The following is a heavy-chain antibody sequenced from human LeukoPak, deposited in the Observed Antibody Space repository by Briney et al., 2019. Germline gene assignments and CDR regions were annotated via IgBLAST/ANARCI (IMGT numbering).Heavy chain of an antibody. J-gene: IGHJ5*02. CDR1: GFTFSSYE. D-gene: IGHD2-2*01. Sequence: GGSLRLSCAASGFTFSSYEMNWFRQAPGKGLEWVSYISSSGSTIYYADSVKGRFTISRDNAKNSLYLQMNSLRAEDTAVYYCASWDYCSSTSCYPWGQGTLVTVSS. CDR3: ASWDYCSSTSCYP. CDR2: ISSSGSTI. V-gene: IGHV3-48*03.